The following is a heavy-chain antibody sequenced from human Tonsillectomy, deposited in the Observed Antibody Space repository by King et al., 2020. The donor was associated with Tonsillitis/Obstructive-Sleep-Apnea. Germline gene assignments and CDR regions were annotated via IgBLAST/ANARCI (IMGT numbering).Heavy chain of an antibody. D-gene: IGHD6-19*01. CDR3: AKTPISGWTYYMDV. CDR2: ISWNSGSI. Sequence: VQLVESGGGLVQPGRSLRLSCAASGFTFDDYGMHWVRQAPGKGLEWVSGISWNSGSIGYADSVMGRFTISRDNAKNSLYLQMNSLRAEDTALYYCAKTPISGWTYYMDVWGKGTTVTVSS. V-gene: IGHV3-9*01. CDR1: GFTFDDYG. J-gene: IGHJ6*03.